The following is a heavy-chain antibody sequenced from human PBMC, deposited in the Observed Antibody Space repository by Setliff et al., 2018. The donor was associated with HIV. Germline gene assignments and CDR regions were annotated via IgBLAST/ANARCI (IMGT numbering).Heavy chain of an antibody. V-gene: IGHV1-8*02. CDR2: MNPNSANT. J-gene: IGHJ5*02. CDR3: ARNQRYSSGWKRGPVRFDP. D-gene: IGHD6-19*01. Sequence: ASVKVSCKASGYTFTTYDIHWVRQATGQGLEWMGWMNPNSANTGYAEKFQGRLTMTRNTSISTAYMELSSLRSEDTAVYYCARNQRYSSGWKRGPVRFDPWGQGTLVTVSS. CDR1: GYTFTTYD.